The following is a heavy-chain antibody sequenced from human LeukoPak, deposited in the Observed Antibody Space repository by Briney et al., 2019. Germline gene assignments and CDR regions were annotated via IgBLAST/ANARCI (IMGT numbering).Heavy chain of an antibody. CDR1: GYSFTSYW. CDR2: IYPGDSDT. V-gene: IGHV5-51*01. D-gene: IGHD3-16*01. Sequence: GESLKISFKGSGYSFTSYWIGWVRQMPGKGLEWMGIIYPGDSDTRYSPSFQGQVTISADKSISTAYLQWSSLKASDTAMYYCARHYYDYVWGSYGIDYWGQGTLVTVSS. J-gene: IGHJ4*02. CDR3: ARHYYDYVWGSYGIDY.